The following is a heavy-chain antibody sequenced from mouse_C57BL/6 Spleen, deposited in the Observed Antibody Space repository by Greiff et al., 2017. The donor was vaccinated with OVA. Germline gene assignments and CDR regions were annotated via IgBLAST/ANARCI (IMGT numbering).Heavy chain of an antibody. CDR1: GFSLTSYG. Sequence: VMLVESGPGLVAPSQSLSITCTVSGFSLTSYGVHWVRQPPGKGLEWLVVIWSDGSTTYNSALKSRLSISKDNSKSQVFLKMNSLQTDDTAMYYCARPPYDYDYAMDYWGQGTSVTVSS. V-gene: IGHV2-6*03. CDR3: ARPPYDYDYAMDY. J-gene: IGHJ4*01. D-gene: IGHD2-4*01. CDR2: IWSDGST.